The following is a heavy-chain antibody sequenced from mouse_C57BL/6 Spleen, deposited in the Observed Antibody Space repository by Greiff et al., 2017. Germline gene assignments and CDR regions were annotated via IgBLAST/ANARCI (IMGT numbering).Heavy chain of an antibody. J-gene: IGHJ4*01. V-gene: IGHV1-22*01. CDR1: GYTFTDYN. CDR3: ANSLYYYGSSLLYAMDY. Sequence: EVKLQESGPELVKPGASVKMSCKASGYTFTDYNMHWVKQSHGKSLEWIGYINPNNGGTSYNQKFKGKATLTVNKSSSTAYMELRSLTSEDSAVYYCANSLYYYGSSLLYAMDYWGQGTSVTVSS. CDR2: INPNNGGT. D-gene: IGHD1-1*01.